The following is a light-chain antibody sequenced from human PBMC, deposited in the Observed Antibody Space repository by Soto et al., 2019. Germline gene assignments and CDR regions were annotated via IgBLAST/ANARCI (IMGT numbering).Light chain of an antibody. J-gene: IGKJ2*01. CDR1: QSVSSTY. Sequence: EIVLTQSPGTLSLSPGERAILSCRASQSVSSTYLAWYQQKPGQAPRLLVYGASSRATGIPDRFTGSGSGTDFTLTISRLEPEDFAVYYCQHYGSSPFTFGQGTKLEIK. V-gene: IGKV3-20*01. CDR3: QHYGSSPFT. CDR2: GAS.